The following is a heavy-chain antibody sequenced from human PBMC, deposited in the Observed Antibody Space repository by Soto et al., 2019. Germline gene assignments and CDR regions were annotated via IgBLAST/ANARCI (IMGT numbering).Heavy chain of an antibody. Sequence: GGSLRLSCADSGFTFSSYAMHWVRQSPGKGLEWVAVISYDGSNKYYADSVKGRFTISRDNSKNTLYLQMNSLRAEDTAVYYCARARIAAALRGPEEYYYYGMDVWGQGATVTVSS. CDR1: GFTFSSYA. CDR3: ARARIAAALRGPEEYYYYGMDV. V-gene: IGHV3-30-3*01. D-gene: IGHD6-13*01. CDR2: ISYDGSNK. J-gene: IGHJ6*02.